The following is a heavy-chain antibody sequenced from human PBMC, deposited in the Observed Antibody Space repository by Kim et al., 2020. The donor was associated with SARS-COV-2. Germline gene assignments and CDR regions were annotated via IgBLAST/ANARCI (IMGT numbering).Heavy chain of an antibody. J-gene: IGHJ4*02. CDR2: IWYDGSNQ. CDR1: GFRFSSYG. D-gene: IGHD2-15*01. CDR3: ARDLXGXIGXXXSYXXDY. V-gene: IGHV3-33*01. Sequence: GGSLRLSCAASGFRFSSYGMNWVRQAPGKGLEWVAVIWYDGSNQYYADSVRGRFXISRDNXKNTXXLXXNNLRAEDTALYFCARDLXGXIGXXXSYXXDYWXXGTPVXVSX.